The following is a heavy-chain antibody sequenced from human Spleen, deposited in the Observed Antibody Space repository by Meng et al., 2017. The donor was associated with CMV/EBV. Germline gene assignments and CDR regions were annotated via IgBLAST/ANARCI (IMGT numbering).Heavy chain of an antibody. CDR3: ARLGDDSSGYYEGNWFDP. V-gene: IGHV4-4*07. CDR2: IYTSGST. J-gene: IGHJ5*02. D-gene: IGHD3-22*01. Sequence: VQLQESGPGLGKPSETLSLTCTVFGGSISSYYWSWIRQPAGKGLEWIGRIYTSGSTNYNPSLKSRVTMSVDTSKNQFSLKLSSVTAADTAVYYCARLGDDSSGYYEGNWFDPWGQGTLVTVSS. CDR1: GGSISSYY.